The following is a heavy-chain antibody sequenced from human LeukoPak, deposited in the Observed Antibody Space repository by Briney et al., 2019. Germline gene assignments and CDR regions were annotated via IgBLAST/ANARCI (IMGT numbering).Heavy chain of an antibody. CDR2: IWYEGSNQ. CDR1: GFTFSSYG. Sequence: GRSLTLSCAASGFTFSSYGMQWVRQAPGKGLEWVALIWYEGSNQYHAASVKGRFTISRDNYKNTLYLQMNSLGAEDTAVYYCARDRRPGYSSYYYGMDVWGQGTTVTVSS. D-gene: IGHD5-18*01. V-gene: IGHV3-33*08. CDR3: ARDRRPGYSSYYYGMDV. J-gene: IGHJ6*02.